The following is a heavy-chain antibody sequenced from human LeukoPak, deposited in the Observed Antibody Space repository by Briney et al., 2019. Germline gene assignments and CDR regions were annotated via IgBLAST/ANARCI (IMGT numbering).Heavy chain of an antibody. D-gene: IGHD3-10*01. CDR3: ARVGEYSPGGY. Sequence: ASVKVTCKASGYTFTGYYMHWVRQAPGQGLEWMGGIIPIFGTANYAQKFQGRVTITADESTSTAYMELSSLRSEDTAVYYCARVGEYSPGGYWGQGTLVTVSS. CDR1: GYTFTGYY. CDR2: IIPIFGTA. J-gene: IGHJ4*02. V-gene: IGHV1-69*13.